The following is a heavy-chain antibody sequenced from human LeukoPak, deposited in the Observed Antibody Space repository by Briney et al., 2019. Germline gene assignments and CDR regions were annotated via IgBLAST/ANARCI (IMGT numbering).Heavy chain of an antibody. CDR2: INHSGSA. J-gene: IGHJ6*02. D-gene: IGHD3-22*01. V-gene: IGHV4-34*01. CDR3: ARDKEPLTMIVVDYGMDV. Sequence: SETLSLTCAVSGGSFSGYYWTWIRQPPGKGLEWIGEINHSGSANYNPSLKSRVTISLDTSKNQFSLKLSSVTAADTAVYYCARDKEPLTMIVVDYGMDVWGQGTTVTVSS. CDR1: GGSFSGYY.